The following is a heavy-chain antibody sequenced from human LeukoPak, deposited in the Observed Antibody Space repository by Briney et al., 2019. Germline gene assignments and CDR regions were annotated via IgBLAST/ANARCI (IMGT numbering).Heavy chain of an antibody. CDR1: GFTLSNYW. CDR3: ARGRGIAL. Sequence: GGSLRLSCAPSGFTLSNYWMNWVRQAPGKGLEWVANIEEDGNKKNYVDSVKGRFTISRDNVKNSIYLQMNSLRADDTAVYYCARGRGIALWGQGTLVTVSS. V-gene: IGHV3-7*01. D-gene: IGHD6-13*01. CDR2: IEEDGNKK. J-gene: IGHJ4*02.